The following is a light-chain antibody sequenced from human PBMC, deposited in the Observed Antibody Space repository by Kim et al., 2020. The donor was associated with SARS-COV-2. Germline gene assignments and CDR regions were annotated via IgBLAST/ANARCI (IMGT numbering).Light chain of an antibody. J-gene: IGLJ1*01. V-gene: IGLV2-23*02. CDR2: AVT. CDR3: CSYAGSTTPFV. CDR1: SSDVGSYNF. Sequence: QSALTQPASVSGSPGQSITISCSGTSSDVGSYNFVSWYQHHPGKAPKLMIYAVTKRPSGVSNRFSGSKSGNTATLTISGLQSEDEADYYCCSYAGSTTPFVVGTGTKVTVL.